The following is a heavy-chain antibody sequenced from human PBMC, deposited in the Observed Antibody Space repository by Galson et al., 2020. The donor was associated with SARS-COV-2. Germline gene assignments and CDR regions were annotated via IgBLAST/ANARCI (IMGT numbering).Heavy chain of an antibody. CDR2: IYTSGST. CDR1: GGSISSSY. Sequence: SETLSPTCTVSGGSISSSYWSWIRQPAGKGLEWIGRIYTSGSTNYNPSLTSRVTMSVATSKNQFSLKLSSVTAADTAVYYCARGVGYYDSSGYYFDYWGQGTLVTVSS. CDR3: ARGVGYYDSSGYYFDY. V-gene: IGHV4-4*07. J-gene: IGHJ4*02. D-gene: IGHD3-22*01.